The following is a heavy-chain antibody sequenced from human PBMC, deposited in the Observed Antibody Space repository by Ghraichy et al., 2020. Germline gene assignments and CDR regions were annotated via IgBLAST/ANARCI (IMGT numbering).Heavy chain of an antibody. D-gene: IGHD3-22*01. CDR1: GFTFSNAW. J-gene: IGHJ4*02. V-gene: IGHV3-15*01. CDR3: TTCSGYWGFFDH. Sequence: GESLNISCAGSGFTFSNAWLTWVRQAPGKGLEWLGRIKTKFDGGTTDYAAPVKGRITISRDDSKSMLYLQVNSLKTEDTAVYYCTTCSGYWGFFDHWGQGTLVTVSS. CDR2: IKTKFDGGTT.